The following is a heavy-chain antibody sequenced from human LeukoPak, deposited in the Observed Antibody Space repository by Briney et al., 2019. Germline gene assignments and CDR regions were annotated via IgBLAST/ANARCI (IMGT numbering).Heavy chain of an antibody. CDR2: IKHDGSEK. Sequence: GGSLRLSCAASGVTFSSHWMSWVRQAPGKGLEWVANIKHDGSEKYYVGSVKGRFTISRDNAKNSLYLQMNSLRAEDTAVYYCAVYNWNSKRDLDYWGQGTLVTASS. CDR3: AVYNWNSKRDLDY. D-gene: IGHD1-7*01. CDR1: GVTFSSHW. J-gene: IGHJ4*02. V-gene: IGHV3-7*05.